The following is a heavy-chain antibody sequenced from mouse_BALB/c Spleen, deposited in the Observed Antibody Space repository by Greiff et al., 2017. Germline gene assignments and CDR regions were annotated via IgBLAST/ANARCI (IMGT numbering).Heavy chain of an antibody. Sequence: EVKLMESGGGLVKPGGSLKLSCAASGFTFSSYAMSWVRQTPEKRLEWVASISSGGSTYYPDSVKGRFTISRDNARNILYLQMSSLRSEDTAMYYCARDGYDDWFAYWGQGTLVTVSA. J-gene: IGHJ3*01. CDR1: GFTFSSYA. CDR3: ARDGYDDWFAY. V-gene: IGHV5-6-5*01. CDR2: ISSGGST. D-gene: IGHD2-2*01.